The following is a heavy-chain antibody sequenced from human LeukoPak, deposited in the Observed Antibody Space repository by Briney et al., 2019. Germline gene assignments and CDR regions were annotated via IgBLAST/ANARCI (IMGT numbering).Heavy chain of an antibody. V-gene: IGHV4-39*07. J-gene: IGHJ4*02. D-gene: IGHD1-1*01. CDR3: ARDGSDNWGLFDN. CDR2: HYHTGRI. CDR1: GGSLSGTSYC. Sequence: PSETLSLTCSVSGGSLSGTSYCWGWIRQPPGKGPEWIGSHYHTGRIYHNPSLNSRVTISVDTSKNQFSLKLSSVTDADTAVYYCARDGSDNWGLFDNWGRGTLVTVFS.